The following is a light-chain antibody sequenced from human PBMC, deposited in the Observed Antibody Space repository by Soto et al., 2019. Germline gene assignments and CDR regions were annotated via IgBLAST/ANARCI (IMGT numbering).Light chain of an antibody. J-gene: IGKJ1*01. V-gene: IGKV1-39*01. Sequence: DIQMTQSPSSLSASVGDGVTITFRAIQRISTWLAWYQQKPGKAPNLLIHAASSLQSGVPSRFSGSGSGTDFTLTISSLQPEDFATYYCQQSYSTPWTFGQGTKVDIK. CDR1: QRISTW. CDR2: AAS. CDR3: QQSYSTPWT.